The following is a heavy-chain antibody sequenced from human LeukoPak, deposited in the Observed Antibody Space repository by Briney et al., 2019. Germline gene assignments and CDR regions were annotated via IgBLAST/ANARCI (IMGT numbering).Heavy chain of an antibody. CDR2: INHSGGT. J-gene: IGHJ4*02. D-gene: IGHD6-13*01. Sequence: SETLSLTCAVYGGSFSGYYWSWIRQPPGKGLEWIGEINHSGGTNYNPSLKSRVTISVDRSKNQFSLKLSSLTAADTAVYYCARGSSIAAAGTGYYFDYWGQGTLVTVSS. CDR1: GGSFSGYY. V-gene: IGHV4-34*01. CDR3: ARGSSIAAAGTGYYFDY.